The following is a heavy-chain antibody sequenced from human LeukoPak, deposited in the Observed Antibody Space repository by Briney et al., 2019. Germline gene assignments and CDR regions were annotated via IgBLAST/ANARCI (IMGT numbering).Heavy chain of an antibody. CDR1: GYTFTGYY. J-gene: IGHJ4*02. CDR3: AREGPIVGATHLVDY. CDR2: IGAKSGDT. D-gene: IGHD1-26*01. V-gene: IGHV1-2*02. Sequence: ASVKVSCKASGYTFTGYYIHWVRQAPGQGLEWMGWIGAKSGDTKYAQRFQDRVTMTRDTSISTVYMDLSRLTSDDTAVYYCAREGPIVGATHLVDYWGQGTLVTVSS.